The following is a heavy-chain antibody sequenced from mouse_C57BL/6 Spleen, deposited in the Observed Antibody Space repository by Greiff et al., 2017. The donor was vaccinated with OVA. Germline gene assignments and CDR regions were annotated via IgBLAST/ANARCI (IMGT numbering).Heavy chain of an antibody. J-gene: IGHJ2*01. D-gene: IGHD1-1*01. CDR2: IYPRSGNT. V-gene: IGHV1-81*01. Sequence: VQLQESGAELARPGASVKLSCKASGYTFTSYGISWVKQRTGQGLEWIGEIYPRSGNTYYNEKFKGKATLTADKSSSTAYMELRSLTSEDSAVYFCARRITTVVATPDYFDYWGQGTTLTVSS. CDR3: ARRITTVVATPDYFDY. CDR1: GYTFTSYG.